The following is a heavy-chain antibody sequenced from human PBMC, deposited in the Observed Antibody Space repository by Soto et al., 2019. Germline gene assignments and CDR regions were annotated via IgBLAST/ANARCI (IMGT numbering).Heavy chain of an antibody. V-gene: IGHV1-18*01. CDR1: GYPVTSYG. Sequence: QVQLVQSGAEVQKPGAAVKVSCKASGYPVTSYGSSWVRQAPGQGLEWMGWVNAYNVNTNYAQKFQGGVTMTTDTSTSTAYMEMRSPRSDDTAVYYCAREAVSGRTGLDYWGKGPRFTVSS. CDR2: VNAYNVNT. J-gene: IGHJ4*02. D-gene: IGHD6-19*01. CDR3: AREAVSGRTGLDY.